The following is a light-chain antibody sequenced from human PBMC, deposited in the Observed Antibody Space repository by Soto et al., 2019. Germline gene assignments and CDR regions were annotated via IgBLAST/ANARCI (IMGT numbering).Light chain of an antibody. J-gene: IGLJ3*02. CDR3: AAWDDSLNGVL. V-gene: IGLV1-44*01. Sequence: QPVLTQPPSASGTPGQRVTISCSGSSSNIGSNTVNWYQQLPGTAPKLLIYSSNQRPSGVPDRFSGSKSGTSASLAISGLQSDDEADYYCAAWDDSLNGVLFGGGTKLTVL. CDR2: SSN. CDR1: SSNIGSNT.